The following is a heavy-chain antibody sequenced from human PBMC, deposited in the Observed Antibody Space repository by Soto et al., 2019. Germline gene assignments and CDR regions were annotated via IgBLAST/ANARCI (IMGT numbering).Heavy chain of an antibody. V-gene: IGHV1-69*01. Sequence: QMQLVQSGAEVKKPGSSVKVSCKASGGTSSTYSISWVRQGPGQGLEWMGEIIPIFGTAYYSQKFQDRVTISADASTTTVQMELSSLRSDDTAVYYCARGRVGSMNWFDPWGQGTRVTVSS. CDR2: IIPIFGTA. J-gene: IGHJ5*02. CDR3: ARGRVGSMNWFDP. D-gene: IGHD1-26*01. CDR1: GGTSSTYS.